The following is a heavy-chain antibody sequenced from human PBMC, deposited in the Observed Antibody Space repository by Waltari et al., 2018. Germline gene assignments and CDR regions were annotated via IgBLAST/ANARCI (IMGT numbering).Heavy chain of an antibody. CDR2: IKQDGSEK. CDR3: ARDSDSGYPKGEIDY. V-gene: IGHV3-7*01. Sequence: EVQLVESGGGLVQPGGSLRLSCAATGFTFSSYWMSWVRQAPGKGLEWVANIKQDGSEKYYVDSVKGRFTISRDNAKNSLYLQMNSLRAEDTAVYYCARDSDSGYPKGEIDYWGQGTLVTVSS. D-gene: IGHD5-12*01. CDR1: GFTFSSYW. J-gene: IGHJ4*02.